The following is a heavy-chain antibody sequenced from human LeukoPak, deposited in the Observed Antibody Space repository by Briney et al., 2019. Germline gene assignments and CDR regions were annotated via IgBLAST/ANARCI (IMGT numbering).Heavy chain of an antibody. CDR3: AKVLALGTCMDV. D-gene: IGHD3-3*02. CDR1: GFTFSSYA. V-gene: IGHV3-23*01. J-gene: IGHJ6*02. CDR2: ISGSGGST. Sequence: SGGSLRLSCAASGFTFSSYAMSWVRQAPGKGLEWVSAISGSGGSTYYADSVKGRFTISRDSSKNTLYLQMNSLRAEDTAVYYCAKVLALGTCMDVWGQGTTVTVSS.